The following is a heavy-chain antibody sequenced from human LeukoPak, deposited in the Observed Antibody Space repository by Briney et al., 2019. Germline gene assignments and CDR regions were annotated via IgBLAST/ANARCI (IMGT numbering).Heavy chain of an antibody. CDR1: GYTFTSYE. J-gene: IGHJ2*01. CDR3: ARGRTRPNWYFDL. D-gene: IGHD1-1*01. CDR2: MNPNSGNT. Sequence: ASVKVSCKASGYTFTSYEINWVRQTTGQGLEWMGWMNPNSGNTGYAQKFQGRVTMTRNTSISTAYMELSSLRSEDTAVYYCARGRTRPNWYFDLWGRGTLVTVSS. V-gene: IGHV1-8*01.